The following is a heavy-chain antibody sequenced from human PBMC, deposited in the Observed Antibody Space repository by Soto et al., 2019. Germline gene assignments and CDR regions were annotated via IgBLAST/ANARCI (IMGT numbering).Heavy chain of an antibody. Sequence: SETLSLTCTVSGGSISSGVYYWSWIRQHPGKGLEWIGYIYYSGSTYYNPSLKSRVTISVYTSKNQFSLKLSSVTAADTAVYYCARGVTYYYDSSGYYLNWLVPWGQGPLVTFSS. J-gene: IGHJ5*02. V-gene: IGHV4-31*03. CDR3: ARGVTYYYDSSGYYLNWLVP. D-gene: IGHD3-22*01. CDR1: GGSISSGVYY. CDR2: IYYSGST.